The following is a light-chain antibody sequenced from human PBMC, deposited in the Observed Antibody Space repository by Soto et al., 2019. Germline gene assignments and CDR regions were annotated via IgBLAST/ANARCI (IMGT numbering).Light chain of an antibody. CDR2: DAS. CDR3: HKRSNWYT. V-gene: IGKV3-11*01. J-gene: IGKJ2*01. Sequence: EIVLTQSPATLSLSPGERATLSCRASQSVSRYLAWYQQKPGQPPRLLIYDASNRATGIPARFSGSGSGTDFTLTISSLEPEDFAVYYCHKRSNWYTFGQGTKLEIK. CDR1: QSVSRY.